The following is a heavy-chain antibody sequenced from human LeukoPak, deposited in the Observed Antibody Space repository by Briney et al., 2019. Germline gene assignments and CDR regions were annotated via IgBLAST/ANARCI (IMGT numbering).Heavy chain of an antibody. CDR1: GGSISSYY. V-gene: IGHV4-4*07. J-gene: IGHJ4*02. CDR3: ARQPAFIILIVVVTPFDY. D-gene: IGHD3-22*01. Sequence: SETLSLTCTVSGGSISSYYWSWIRQPAGKGLEWIGRIYSTGSANYNPSLKSRVTISVDTSKNQFSLKLSSVTAADTAVYYCARQPAFIILIVVVTPFDYWGQETLV. CDR2: IYSTGSA.